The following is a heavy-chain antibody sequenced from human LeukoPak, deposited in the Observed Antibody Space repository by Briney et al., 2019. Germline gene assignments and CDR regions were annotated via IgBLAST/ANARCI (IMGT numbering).Heavy chain of an antibody. CDR2: IYSGGST. D-gene: IGHD6-13*01. CDR1: WLTVSAKY. J-gene: IGHJ4*02. CDR3: ARDPDSSSGKYFDY. V-gene: IGHV3-53*01. Sequence: GGSLRLSCSASWLTVSAKYMNWVRQAPGKGLEWVSVIYSGGSTYYADSVKGRFTISRDNSKNTLYLQMNSLRADDTAVYYCARDPDSSSGKYFDYGGEGTLVTVSS.